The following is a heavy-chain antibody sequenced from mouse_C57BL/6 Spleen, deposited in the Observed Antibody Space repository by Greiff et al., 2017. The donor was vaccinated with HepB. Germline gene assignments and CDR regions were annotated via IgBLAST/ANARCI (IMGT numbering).Heavy chain of an antibody. Sequence: VQLVESGPELVKPGASVKISCKASGYAFSSSWMNWVKQRPGKGLEWIGRIYPGDGDTNYNGKFKGKATLTADKSSSTAYMQLSSLTSEDSAVYFCARDYYGSSYEYAMDYWGQGTSVTVSS. V-gene: IGHV1-82*01. CDR2: IYPGDGDT. CDR3: ARDYYGSSYEYAMDY. D-gene: IGHD1-1*01. J-gene: IGHJ4*01. CDR1: GYAFSSSW.